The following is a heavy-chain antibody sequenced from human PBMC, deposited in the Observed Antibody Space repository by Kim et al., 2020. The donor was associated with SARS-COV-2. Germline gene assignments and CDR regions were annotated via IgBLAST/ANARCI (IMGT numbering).Heavy chain of an antibody. CDR1: GFTFSSYT. CDR3: ARDIVVWDYGFDI. D-gene: IGHD2-21*01. CDR2: ISSSSSYI. V-gene: IGHV3-21*04. Sequence: GGSLRLSCAASGFTFSSYTMNWVRQAPGKGLEWVSSISSSSSYIYYADSVKGRFTISRDNAKNSLYLQMNSLRAEDTAVYYCARDIVVWDYGFDIWGQGTMVTVSS. J-gene: IGHJ3*02.